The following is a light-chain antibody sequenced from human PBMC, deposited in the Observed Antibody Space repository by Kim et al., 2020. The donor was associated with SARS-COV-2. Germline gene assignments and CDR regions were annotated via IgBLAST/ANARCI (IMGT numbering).Light chain of an antibody. CDR2: GAS. Sequence: VSPGERATLSCRASQSVSSNLAWYQQKPGQAPRLLIYGASTRATGIPARFSGSGSGTEFTLTISSLQSEDFTVYYCQQYNNWPLTFGGGTKVDIK. CDR1: QSVSSN. J-gene: IGKJ4*01. CDR3: QQYNNWPLT. V-gene: IGKV3-15*01.